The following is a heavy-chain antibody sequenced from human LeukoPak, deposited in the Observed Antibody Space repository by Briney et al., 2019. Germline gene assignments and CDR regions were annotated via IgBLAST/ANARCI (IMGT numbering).Heavy chain of an antibody. D-gene: IGHD1-1*01. CDR2: INPNSGGT. CDR1: GYTFTGYY. J-gene: IGHJ3*02. V-gene: IGHV1-2*04. Sequence: ASVKVSCKASGYTFTGYYMHWVRQAPGQGLEWMGWINPNSGGTNYAQKFQGWVTMTRDTSISTAYMELSRLRSDDTAVYYCARPTVAGGGAFDIWGQGTMDTVSS. CDR3: ARPTVAGGGAFDI.